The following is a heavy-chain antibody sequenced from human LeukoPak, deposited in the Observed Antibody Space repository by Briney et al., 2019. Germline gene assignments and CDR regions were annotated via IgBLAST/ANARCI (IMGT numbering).Heavy chain of an antibody. CDR2: HSHSGSA. V-gene: IGHV4-39*07. CDR1: GASINSDTYY. Sequence: SETLSLTCTVSGASINSDTYYWGWIRQPPGKGLEWIGTHSHSGSAYYNPSLGRRITMSLDTSENQLSLKLSSVTAADTAVYYCARGPYSSSWYHSDYYYYMDVWGKGTTVTVSS. CDR3: ARGPYSSSWYHSDYYYYMDV. D-gene: IGHD6-13*01. J-gene: IGHJ6*03.